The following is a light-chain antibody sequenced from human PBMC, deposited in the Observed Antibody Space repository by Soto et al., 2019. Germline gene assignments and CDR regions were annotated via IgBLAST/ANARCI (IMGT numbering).Light chain of an antibody. J-gene: IGKJ1*01. V-gene: IGKV1-5*03. CDR2: KAS. CDR3: QQYVWT. Sequence: DIQMTQSPSTLSASVGDRVTITCRASQSISSWLAWYQQKPGKAPKLLIYKASSLESGVPSRFSGSGSGTEFTLTISSLQPDDFATYYCQQYVWTFGQGTKVDIK. CDR1: QSISSW.